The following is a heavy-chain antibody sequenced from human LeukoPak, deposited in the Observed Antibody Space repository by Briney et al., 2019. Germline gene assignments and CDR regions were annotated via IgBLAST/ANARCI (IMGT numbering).Heavy chain of an antibody. CDR1: GGSISSYY. D-gene: IGHD6-13*01. J-gene: IGHJ4*02. Sequence: TSETLSLTCTVSGGSISSYYWSWIRQPPGKGLEWIGYIYYSGSTNYNPSLKSQVTISVDTSKNQFSLKLSSVTAADTAVYYCARLIAATGTFTHYFDYWGQGTLVTVSS. CDR3: ARLIAATGTFTHYFDY. CDR2: IYYSGST. V-gene: IGHV4-59*12.